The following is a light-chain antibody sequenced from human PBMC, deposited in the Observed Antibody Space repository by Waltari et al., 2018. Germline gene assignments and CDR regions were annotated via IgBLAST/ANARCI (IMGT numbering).Light chain of an antibody. CDR3: QTGGHGTWV. V-gene: IGLV4-69*01. Sequence: QLVVTQSPSASASLGASDTHTCTLTSGHSSNVIAWLQQQPKKGLRSVMKVNSDGSHSRGDAMLYRCSGSRCGAERCRTSTSLQAEDEADYYCQTGGHGTWVFGGGTKLTVL. CDR1: SGHSSNV. J-gene: IGLJ3*02. CDR2: VNSDGSH.